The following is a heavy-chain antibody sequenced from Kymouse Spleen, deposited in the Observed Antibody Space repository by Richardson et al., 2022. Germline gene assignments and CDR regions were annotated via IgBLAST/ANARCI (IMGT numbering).Heavy chain of an antibody. Sequence: EVQLVESGGGLVQPGRSLRLSCAASGFTFDDYAMHWVRQAPGKGLEWVSGISWNSGSIGYADSVKGRFTISRDNAKNSLYLQMNSLRAEDTALYYCAKEVGTTNYYYGMDVWGQGTTVTVSS. CDR3: AKEVGTTNYYYGMDV. J-gene: IGHJ6*02. CDR2: ISWNSGSI. D-gene: IGHD1-7*01. V-gene: IGHV3-9*01. CDR1: GFTFDDYA.